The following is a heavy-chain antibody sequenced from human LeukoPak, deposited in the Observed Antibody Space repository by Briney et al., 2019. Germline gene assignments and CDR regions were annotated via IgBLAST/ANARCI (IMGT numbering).Heavy chain of an antibody. V-gene: IGHV4-59*01. Sequence: SETLSLTCPVLGCSISSYYWSWIRQPPGKGLGGIRYIYYSGSTNYNPSLKSRVNVSVDTSKNQFSLKLSSVTAADTAVYYCARGQSGGYCTNGVCYMGWFDPWGQGTLVTVSS. CDR3: ARGQSGGYCTNGVCYMGWFDP. D-gene: IGHD2-8*01. CDR2: IYYSGST. J-gene: IGHJ5*02. CDR1: GCSISSYY.